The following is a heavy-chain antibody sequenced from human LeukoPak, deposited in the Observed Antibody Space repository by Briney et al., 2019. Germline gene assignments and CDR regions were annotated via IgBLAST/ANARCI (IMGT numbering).Heavy chain of an antibody. CDR2: ISSSGSTI. V-gene: IGHV3-48*03. D-gene: IGHD3-10*01. J-gene: IGHJ4*02. Sequence: GGSLRLSCAASGFTFSGYEMNWVRQAPGKGLEWVSYISSSGSTIYYADSVKGRFTISRDNAKNSLYLQMNSLRAEDTAVYYCARDRRVRYLDYWGQGTLVTVSS. CDR3: ARDRRVRYLDY. CDR1: GFTFSGYE.